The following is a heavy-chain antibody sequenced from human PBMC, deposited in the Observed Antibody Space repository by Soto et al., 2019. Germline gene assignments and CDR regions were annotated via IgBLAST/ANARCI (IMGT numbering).Heavy chain of an antibody. D-gene: IGHD1-1*01. CDR3: ATTTRMDYYDGMEV. V-gene: IGHV3-66*01. J-gene: IGHJ6*02. CDR1: GFTVSSNY. Sequence: EVQVVESGGGLVQPGGSLRLSCAASGFTVSSNYMSWVRQAPGKGLEWVSVIYSSGSADYAASVKGRITLSRDKSHNTLYLQTTSRRAEDKAIYSCATTTRMDYYDGMEVWGQGTTVTVSS. CDR2: IYSSGSA.